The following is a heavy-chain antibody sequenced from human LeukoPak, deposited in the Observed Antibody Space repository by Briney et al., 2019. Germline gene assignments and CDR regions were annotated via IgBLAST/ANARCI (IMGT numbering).Heavy chain of an antibody. V-gene: IGHV4-4*07. CDR1: GYSISSGYY. Sequence: SETLSLACSVSGYSISSGYYGSWIPQPAGKGLGWIGRIFTSGSNTYNPSLKSRVTMSVATSKNQFSLKLSPVTAADTAMDYCAREGAEYGGYYYYHYMDVWGKGTTVTISS. CDR2: IFTSGSN. J-gene: IGHJ6*03. D-gene: IGHD4-23*01. CDR3: AREGAEYGGYYYYHYMDV.